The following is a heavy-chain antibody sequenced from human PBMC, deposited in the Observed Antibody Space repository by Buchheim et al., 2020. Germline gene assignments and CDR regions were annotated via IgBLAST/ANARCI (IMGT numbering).Heavy chain of an antibody. Sequence: EVQLVESGGGLVQPGGSLRLSCAASGFTVSSNYMSWVRQAPGKGLEWVSVIYSGGSTYYADSVKGRFTLSRHNSKNTLYLQMNSLRAEDTAVYYCARASRERATIFGVARYYFDYWGQGTL. CDR3: ARASRERATIFGVARYYFDY. CDR2: IYSGGST. V-gene: IGHV3-53*04. J-gene: IGHJ4*02. CDR1: GFTVSSNY. D-gene: IGHD3-3*01.